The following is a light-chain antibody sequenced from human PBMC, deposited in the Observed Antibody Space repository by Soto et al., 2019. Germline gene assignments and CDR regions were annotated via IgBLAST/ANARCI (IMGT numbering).Light chain of an antibody. V-gene: IGKV3-15*01. CDR2: GAS. CDR1: QSVSSN. Sequence: EIVMTQSPATLSVSPGERATLSCRASQSVSSNLAWYQQKPGQAPRLLIYGASTRATGIPARFSGSGSGTEFTLTISSLQSEDYALYYCQQYNKWPPWTFGQGTKVDIK. J-gene: IGKJ1*01. CDR3: QQYNKWPPWT.